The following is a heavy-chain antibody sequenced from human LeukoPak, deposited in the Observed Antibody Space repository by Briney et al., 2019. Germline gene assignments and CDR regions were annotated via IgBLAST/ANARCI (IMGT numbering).Heavy chain of an antibody. CDR3: ARDYYDSSGYSRFDP. Sequence: GSVKVSCKASGYTFTGYYMHWVRQAPGQGLEWMGWINPNSGGTDYAQKFQGRVTMTRDTSISTAYMEVSRLRSDDTAVYYCARDYYDSSGYSRFDPWGQGTLVTVSS. D-gene: IGHD3-22*01. CDR2: INPNSGGT. J-gene: IGHJ5*02. V-gene: IGHV1-2*02. CDR1: GYTFTGYY.